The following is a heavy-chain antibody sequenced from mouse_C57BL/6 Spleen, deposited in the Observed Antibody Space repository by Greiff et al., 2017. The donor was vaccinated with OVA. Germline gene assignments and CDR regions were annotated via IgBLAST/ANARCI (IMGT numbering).Heavy chain of an antibody. J-gene: IGHJ2*01. CDR2: IHPSDSAT. CDR1: GYTFTSYW. D-gene: IGHD1-1*01. V-gene: IGHV1-74*01. CDR3: AITLITTVVAPFDY. Sequence: QVQLQQPGAELVKPGASVKVSCKASGYTFTSYWMHWVKQRPGQGLEWIGRIHPSDSATNYNQTFKGNATLTVDKSSSTAYMQLSSLTSEDLAVDDCAITLITTVVAPFDYWGQGTTLTVSS.